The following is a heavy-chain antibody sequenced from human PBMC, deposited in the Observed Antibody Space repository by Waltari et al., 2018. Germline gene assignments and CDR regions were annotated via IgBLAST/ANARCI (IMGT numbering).Heavy chain of an antibody. V-gene: IGHV4-39*01. J-gene: IGHJ4*02. Sequence: QLQLQESGPGLVKPSETLSLTCTVSGRSISSSSYYWGWIRQPPGKGLEWIGSIYYSGSTYYNPSLKSRVTISVDTSKNQFSLKLSSVTAADTAVYYCARLSVEMATSFDYWGQGTLVTVSS. CDR2: IYYSGST. CDR1: GRSISSSSYY. CDR3: ARLSVEMATSFDY. D-gene: IGHD5-12*01.